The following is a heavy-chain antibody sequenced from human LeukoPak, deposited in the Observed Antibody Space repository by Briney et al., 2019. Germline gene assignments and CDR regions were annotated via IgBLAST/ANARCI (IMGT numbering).Heavy chain of an antibody. CDR2: IDTDGSFT. CDR3: IRGTVGAPGNDY. D-gene: IGHD1-26*01. J-gene: IGHJ4*02. Sequence: GGSLILSCAASGFTFSSYWMHWVRQAPGKGLVWVSRIDTDGSFTSYADSVRGRFTISRDNAKNTLYLQMSSLRAEDTAVYYCIRGTVGAPGNDYWGQGTLVTVSS. CDR1: GFTFSSYW. V-gene: IGHV3-74*01.